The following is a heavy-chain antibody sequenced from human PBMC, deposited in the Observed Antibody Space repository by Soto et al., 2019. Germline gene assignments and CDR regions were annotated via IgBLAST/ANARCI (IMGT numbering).Heavy chain of an antibody. CDR1: GFIFRNYA. V-gene: IGHV3-23*01. Sequence: EVQLLESGGDLVQPGGSLRLSCAASGFIFRNYAMIWVRQAPGKGLEWVSGVSGSGGSTFYADSVQGRFTISRDNPKNTLYMDMSSLRVDDTAVYYCAKAGKTIVGGTYNFWGQGTLVTVS. D-gene: IGHD3-16*01. CDR3: AKAGKTIVGGTYNF. CDR2: VSGSGGST. J-gene: IGHJ4*02.